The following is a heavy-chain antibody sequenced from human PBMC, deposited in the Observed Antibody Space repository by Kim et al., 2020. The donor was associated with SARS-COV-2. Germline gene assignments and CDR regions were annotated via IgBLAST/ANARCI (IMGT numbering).Heavy chain of an antibody. CDR1: GFTVSSNY. Sequence: GGSLRLSCSASGFTVSSNYMTWVRQGPGKGLEWVSVIYSGGRTYYGDSVKGRFTISRDNSKNTLYLQMNSLRAEDTAVYYCARVPRGGDYWGQGTLVTVS. J-gene: IGHJ4*02. CDR2: IYSGGRT. D-gene: IGHD3-10*01. V-gene: IGHV3-66*01. CDR3: ARVPRGGDY.